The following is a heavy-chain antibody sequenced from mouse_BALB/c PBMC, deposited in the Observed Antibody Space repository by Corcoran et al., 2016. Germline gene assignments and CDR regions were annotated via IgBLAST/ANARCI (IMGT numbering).Heavy chain of an antibody. CDR2: INPDSSTI. D-gene: IGHD1-2*01. V-gene: IGHV4-1*02. J-gene: IGHJ1*01. Sequence: EVQLLESGGGLLQPGGSLKLSCAASGFDFSSYCMCWFRQAPGKGLEWIGEINPDSSTINYTTYLKDKFIISRDNAKNTLYLQMSKVRSEDTALEYCARHHYYVSGYFDVWGAGTTVTVSS. CDR3: ARHHYYVSGYFDV. CDR1: GFDFSSYC.